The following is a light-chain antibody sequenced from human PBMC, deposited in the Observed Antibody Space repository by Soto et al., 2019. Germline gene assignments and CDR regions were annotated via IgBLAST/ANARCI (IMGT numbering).Light chain of an antibody. V-gene: IGKV3-20*01. J-gene: IGKJ4*01. Sequence: EIVLTQSPGTLSLSPGERATLSCTASQSISGSFLAWYQQKPGQAPRVVIYGVSRRATGIPDRFSGSGSGTDFTLTISRLEPEDFAAYYCQQYDNSPLTFGGGTKVEVK. CDR2: GVS. CDR1: QSISGSF. CDR3: QQYDNSPLT.